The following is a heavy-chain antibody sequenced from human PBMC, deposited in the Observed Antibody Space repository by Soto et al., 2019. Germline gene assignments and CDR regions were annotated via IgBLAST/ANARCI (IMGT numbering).Heavy chain of an antibody. CDR2: IWYDGSNK. V-gene: IGHV3-33*01. CDR3: ARDHQYYDFWSGYYIRGIFDY. Sequence: GSLRLSCAASGFTFSSYGMHWVRQAPGKGLEWVAVIWYDGSNKYYADSVKGRFTISRDNSKNTLYLQMNSLRAEDTAVYYCARDHQYYDFWSGYYIRGIFDYWGQGTLVTVSS. CDR1: GFTFSSYG. J-gene: IGHJ4*02. D-gene: IGHD3-3*01.